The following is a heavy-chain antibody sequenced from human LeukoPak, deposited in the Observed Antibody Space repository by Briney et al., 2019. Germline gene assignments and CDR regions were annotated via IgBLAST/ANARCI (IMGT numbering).Heavy chain of an antibody. V-gene: IGHV4-59*01. CDR1: GGSISSYY. Sequence: SETLSLTCTVSGGSISSYYWSWIRQPPGKGLEWIGYIYYSGSTNYNPSLKSRVTISVDTSKNQFSLKLSSVTAADTAVYYCARLHDLGVWGSYRPFDYWGQGTLVTVSS. J-gene: IGHJ4*02. D-gene: IGHD3-16*02. CDR2: IYYSGST. CDR3: ARLHDLGVWGSYRPFDY.